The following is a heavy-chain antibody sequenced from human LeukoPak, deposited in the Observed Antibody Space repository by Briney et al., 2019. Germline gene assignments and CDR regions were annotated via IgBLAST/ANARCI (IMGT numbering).Heavy chain of an antibody. V-gene: IGHV4-34*01. CDR1: GGSFSGYY. CDR3: ARDWVKSGFDP. J-gene: IGHJ5*02. D-gene: IGHD7-27*01. CDR2: INHSGST. Sequence: KPSETLSLTSAVYGGSFSGYYWSWIRQPPGKGLEWIGEINHSGSTNYNPSLKSRVTISVDTSKNQFSLKLSSVTAADTAVYYCARDWVKSGFDPWGQGTLVTVSS.